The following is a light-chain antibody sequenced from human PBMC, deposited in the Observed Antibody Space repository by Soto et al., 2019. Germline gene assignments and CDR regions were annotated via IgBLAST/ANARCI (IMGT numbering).Light chain of an antibody. CDR3: QQYNNWPRT. CDR2: GAS. Sequence: EIVMTQSPATLSVSPGERATLSCRASQSVSSDLALYHQKPGQAPRLLNYGASTRATGIPARFSGSGSETEFTLTINSLQSEDFAVYYCQQYNNWPRTFGQGTTVEIK. V-gene: IGKV3-15*01. J-gene: IGKJ1*01. CDR1: QSVSSD.